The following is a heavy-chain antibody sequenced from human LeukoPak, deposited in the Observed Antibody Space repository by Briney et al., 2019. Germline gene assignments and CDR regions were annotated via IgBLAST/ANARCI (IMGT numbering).Heavy chain of an antibody. CDR2: MNPNSGNT. V-gene: IGHV1-8*01. CDR3: ARGHYYDSSGYSIDY. Sequence: GSSVKVSCKASGYTFTSYDINWVRQATGQGLEWMGWMNPNSGNTGYAQKFQGRVTMTRNMSISTVHMGLSSLRSEDTAVYYCARGHYYDSSGYSIDYWGQGTLVTVSS. CDR1: GYTFTSYD. D-gene: IGHD3-22*01. J-gene: IGHJ4*02.